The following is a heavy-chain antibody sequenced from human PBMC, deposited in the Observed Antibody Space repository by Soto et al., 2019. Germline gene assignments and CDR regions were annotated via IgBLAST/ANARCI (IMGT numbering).Heavy chain of an antibody. CDR1: GFTFSSYG. CDR3: ARGYRQGVAGDWYFDL. CDR2: IWYDGSNK. D-gene: IGHD6-19*01. J-gene: IGHJ2*01. Sequence: QVQLVESGGGVVQPGRSLRLSCAASGFTFSSYGMHWVRQAPGKGLEWVAVIWYDGSNKYYADSVKGRFTISRDNSKNTLYLQMNSLRAEDTAVYYCARGYRQGVAGDWYFDLWGRGTLVTVSS. V-gene: IGHV3-33*01.